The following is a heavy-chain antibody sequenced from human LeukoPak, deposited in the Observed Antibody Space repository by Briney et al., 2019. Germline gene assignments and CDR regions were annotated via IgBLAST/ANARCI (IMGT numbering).Heavy chain of an antibody. CDR1: GGSISGHY. J-gene: IGHJ6*02. CDR2: IHYTGKP. V-gene: IGHV4-59*11. CDR3: ARFGVDYDMDV. Sequence: PSETLSLTCSVPGGSISGHYWTWIQQPPGKGLEWIGQIHYTGKPDYNPSLKSRITISVDTSKNQVSLQVSSVTAADSAIYYCARFGVDYDMDVWGHGTTVTVFS. D-gene: IGHD3-16*01.